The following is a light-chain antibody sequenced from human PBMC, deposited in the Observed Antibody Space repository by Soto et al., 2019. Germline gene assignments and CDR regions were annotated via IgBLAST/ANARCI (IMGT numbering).Light chain of an antibody. Sequence: QAVVTQEPSLTVSPGGKVTLTCGSSTGAVTSGHYPYWFQQKPGQAPRTLVYDTTNKHSWTPARFSGSLLGGKAALTLSGAQPEDEAEYSCLLSYRGAGEVFGGGTKLTVL. CDR2: DTT. V-gene: IGLV7-46*01. J-gene: IGLJ3*02. CDR1: TGAVTSGHY. CDR3: LLSYRGAGEV.